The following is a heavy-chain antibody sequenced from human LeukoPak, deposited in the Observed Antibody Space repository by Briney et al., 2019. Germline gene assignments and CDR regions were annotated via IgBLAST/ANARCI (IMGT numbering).Heavy chain of an antibody. CDR3: ARMMGYHDSSGYNSYWYFDL. CDR1: GYTFTSYY. J-gene: IGHJ2*01. Sequence: ASVKVSCKASGYTFTSYYMHWVRQAPGQGLEWMGIINPSGGSTSYAQKFQGSVTMTRDTSTSTVYMELSSLRSEDTAVYYCARMMGYHDSSGYNSYWYFDLWGRGTLVTVSS. D-gene: IGHD3-22*01. CDR2: INPSGGST. V-gene: IGHV1-46*01.